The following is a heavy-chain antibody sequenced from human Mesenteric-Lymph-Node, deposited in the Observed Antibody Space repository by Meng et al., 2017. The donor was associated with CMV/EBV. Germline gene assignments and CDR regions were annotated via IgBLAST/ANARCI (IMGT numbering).Heavy chain of an antibody. Sequence: GSLRLSCTVSGASISSGGYYWSWIRQSPGKGLEWIGYSYYSGSADYNPSLKSRVTISLDTSKNQLSLKLSSVTAADTAVYYCARGGLMVSAMESHWFFDHWGRGTLVTVSS. V-gene: IGHV4-61*08. CDR2: SYYSGSA. CDR3: ARGGLMVSAMESHWFFDH. CDR1: GASISSGGYY. D-gene: IGHD2-8*01. J-gene: IGHJ2*01.